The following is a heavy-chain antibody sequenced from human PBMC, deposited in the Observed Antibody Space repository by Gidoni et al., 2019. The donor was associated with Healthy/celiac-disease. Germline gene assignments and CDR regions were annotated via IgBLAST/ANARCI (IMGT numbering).Heavy chain of an antibody. D-gene: IGHD1-26*01. V-gene: IGHV1-3*01. Sequence: QVQLVQSGAEVKKPGASVKVSCKASGYTFTSYAMHWVRQAPGQRLEWMGWINAGNGNTKYSQKFQGRVTITRDTSASTAYMELSSLRSEDTAVYYCAREGIVGATVYFDYWGQGTLVTVSS. J-gene: IGHJ4*02. CDR1: GYTFTSYA. CDR2: INAGNGNT. CDR3: AREGIVGATVYFDY.